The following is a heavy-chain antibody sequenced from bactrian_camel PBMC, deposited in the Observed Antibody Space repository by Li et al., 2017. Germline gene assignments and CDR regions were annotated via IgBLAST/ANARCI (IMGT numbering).Heavy chain of an antibody. CDR2: IATGSGNT. V-gene: IGHV3S40*01. J-gene: IGHJ4*01. D-gene: IGHD8*01. CDR1: GYTYNRNC. Sequence: DVQLVESGGGSVQAGGSLRLSCAASGYTYNRNCMAWFRQAPGKEREGVARIATGSGNTYYADSVKGRFTISQDNAKNTVYLQMNSLKPEDTAMYYCAAQSWSCPRPPKANWIVTGRGTQVTVS.